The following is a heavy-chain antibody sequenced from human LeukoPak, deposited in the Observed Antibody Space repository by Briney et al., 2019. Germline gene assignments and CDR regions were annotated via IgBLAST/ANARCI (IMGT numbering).Heavy chain of an antibody. V-gene: IGHV4-59*01. CDR2: IYYSGST. D-gene: IGHD3-9*01. J-gene: IGHJ6*02. Sequence: MSSETLSLTCTVSGGSISSYYWSWIRQAPGKGLEWIWYIYYSGSTNYNPSLKSRVTISVDTSKKQFSLKLSSVTAADTAVYYCARGFEDYDILTGRYYYYYGMDVWGQGTTVTVSS. CDR1: GGSISSYY. CDR3: ARGFEDYDILTGRYYYYYGMDV.